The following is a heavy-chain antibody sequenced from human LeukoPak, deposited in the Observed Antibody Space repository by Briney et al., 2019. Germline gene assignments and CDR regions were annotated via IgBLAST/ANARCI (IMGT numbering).Heavy chain of an antibody. J-gene: IGHJ4*02. D-gene: IGHD2-15*01. CDR2: MNPNSGNT. V-gene: IGHV1-8*03. Sequence: ASVKVSCKASGYTFTSYDINWVRQATGQGLEWMGWMNPNSGNTGYAQKFQGRVTITRNTSISTAYKELSGLRSEDTAVYYCARGSFIRGWWLRGRAYFDYWGQGTLVTVSS. CDR3: ARGSFIRGWWLRGRAYFDY. CDR1: GYTFTSYD.